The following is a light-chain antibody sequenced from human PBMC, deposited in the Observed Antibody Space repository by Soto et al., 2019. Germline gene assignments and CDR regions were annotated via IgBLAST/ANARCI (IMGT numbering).Light chain of an antibody. CDR3: QQLNSYPRT. CDR1: QGISSY. V-gene: IGKV1-9*01. CDR2: AAY. J-gene: IGKJ2*01. Sequence: DIQLTQSPSFLSASVGDRVTITCRASQGISSYLAWYQQKPGKAPKLLIYAAYTLQSGVPSRFSGSGSGTEFTLTISSLQPEDFATYYCQQLNSYPRTFGQGTKLDIK.